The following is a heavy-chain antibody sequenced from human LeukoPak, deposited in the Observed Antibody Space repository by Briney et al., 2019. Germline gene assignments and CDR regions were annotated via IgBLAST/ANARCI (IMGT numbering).Heavy chain of an antibody. J-gene: IGHJ4*02. CDR3: ARSVSGVWLFDY. D-gene: IGHD5/OR15-5a*01. V-gene: IGHV3-30-3*01. CDR2: SSSDETYK. Sequence: GRSLRLSCAASGFPFTVYPTHWVCQAPGKGLEWVSVSSSDETYKFYADSVRGRFTISRDNSKNRLYLQMSDLRAEDTAVYFCARSVSGVWLFDYWGRGTLVTVSS. CDR1: GFPFTVYP.